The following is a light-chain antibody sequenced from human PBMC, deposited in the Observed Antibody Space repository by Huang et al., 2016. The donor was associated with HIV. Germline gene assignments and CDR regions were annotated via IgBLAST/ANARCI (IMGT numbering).Light chain of an antibody. J-gene: IGKJ4*01. Sequence: EIVMTQSPVTLSVSPGERATLSCRATQRVGGNLAWYQQKPGQAPRLLIYGASTRATGIPARFSGTGSGTEITLTITSLQSEDSAVYYCQQYDTWPPLTFGGGTKVEIK. CDR2: GAS. CDR1: QRVGGN. V-gene: IGKV3-15*01. CDR3: QQYDTWPPLT.